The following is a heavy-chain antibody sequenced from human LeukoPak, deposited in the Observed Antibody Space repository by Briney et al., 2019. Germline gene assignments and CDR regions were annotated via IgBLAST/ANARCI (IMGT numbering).Heavy chain of an antibody. J-gene: IGHJ5*02. CDR1: GYTFTSYG. CDR2: ISAYNGNT. D-gene: IGHD6-6*01. Sequence: AASVNVSCKASGYTFTSYGISWVRQAPGQGLEWMGWISAYNGNTNYAQKFQGRVTITRDTSASTAYMELSSLRSEDTAVYYCARDKSIAAQRSQFDPWGQGTLVTVSS. CDR3: ARDKSIAAQRSQFDP. V-gene: IGHV1-18*01.